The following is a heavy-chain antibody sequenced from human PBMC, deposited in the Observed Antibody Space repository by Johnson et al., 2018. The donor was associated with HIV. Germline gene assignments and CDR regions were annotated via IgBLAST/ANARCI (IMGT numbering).Heavy chain of an antibody. CDR1: GFTFDDYA. V-gene: IGHV3-9*01. D-gene: IGHD3-16*01. CDR3: ARGGRAKDAFDI. CDR2: ISWNSGSI. Sequence: VQLVESGGGVVRPGGSLRLSCAASGFTFDDYAMHWVRQAPGKGLEWVSVISWNSGSIGSADYVKGRFTISRDNAKKSLYLQMNSLSAEDTALYYCARGGRAKDAFDIWGQGTMVTVSS. J-gene: IGHJ3*02.